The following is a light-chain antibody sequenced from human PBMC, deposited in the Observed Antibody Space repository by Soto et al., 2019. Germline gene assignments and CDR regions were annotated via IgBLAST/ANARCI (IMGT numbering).Light chain of an antibody. CDR2: KAS. CDR1: QSIDIW. J-gene: IGKJ1*01. V-gene: IGKV1-5*03. Sequence: DIQMIQSPSTLSASVGDRVSITCRATQSIDIWLAWYQQKPGKAPKVLIYKASILESGAPSRFSGSGSGTEFTLTISSLQPEDFATYYCQQYKSYSRTFGQGTKVEIK. CDR3: QQYKSYSRT.